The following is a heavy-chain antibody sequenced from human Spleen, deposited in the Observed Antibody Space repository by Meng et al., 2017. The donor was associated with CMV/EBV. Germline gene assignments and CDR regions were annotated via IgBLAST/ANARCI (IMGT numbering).Heavy chain of an antibody. CDR3: ARDKYGGNSGELDY. CDR1: GYTFTSYA. Sequence: SGYTFTSYAVHWVRQAPGQRLEWMEWINAGNGNTKYSRKFQGRVTITRDTSASTAYMELSSLRSEDTAVYYCARDKYGGNSGELDYWGQGTLVTVSS. V-gene: IGHV1-3*01. D-gene: IGHD4-23*01. CDR2: INAGNGNT. J-gene: IGHJ4*02.